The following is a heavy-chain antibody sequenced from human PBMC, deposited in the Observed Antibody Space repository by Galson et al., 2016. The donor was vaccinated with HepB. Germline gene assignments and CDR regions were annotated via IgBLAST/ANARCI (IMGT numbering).Heavy chain of an antibody. CDR2: ISAYNDNT. J-gene: IGHJ6*02. CDR3: ARELDYYDSSGYHYYYGMDV. CDR1: GCTFTSYG. V-gene: IGHV1-18*01. D-gene: IGHD3-22*01. Sequence: SVKVSCKASGCTFTSYGISWVRQAPGQGLEWMGWISAYNDNTNYAQKLQGRVTMTTDTSTSTAYMELRSLRSDDTAVYYCARELDYYDSSGYHYYYGMDVWGQGTTVTVSS.